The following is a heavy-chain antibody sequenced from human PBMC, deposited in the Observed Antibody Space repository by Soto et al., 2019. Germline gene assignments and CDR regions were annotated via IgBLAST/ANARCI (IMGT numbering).Heavy chain of an antibody. CDR1: GGTFSSYV. V-gene: IGHV1-69*01. J-gene: IGHJ5*02. CDR2: IIPVSGTA. CDR3: ATVDRSVALVGWFDP. D-gene: IGHD2-15*01. Sequence: QVNLVQSGAEVKKPGSSVKVSCKLSGGTFSSYVIIWVRQAPGQGLEWMGGIIPVSGTANYAQKFQGRVKISADAATNTAYMELSSLRFDDTAVYYCATVDRSVALVGWFDPWGQGTLVTVSS.